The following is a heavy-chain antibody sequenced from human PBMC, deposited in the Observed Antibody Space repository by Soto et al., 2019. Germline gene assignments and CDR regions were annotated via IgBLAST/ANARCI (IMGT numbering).Heavy chain of an antibody. D-gene: IGHD3-3*01. CDR1: GGSISSYY. CDR3: ATRAADYDFWSGYYSYYYYMDV. CDR2: IYYSGST. Sequence: QVQLQESGPGLVKPSETLSLTCTVSGGSISSYYWSWIRQPPGKGLEWIGYIYYSGSTNYNPSLKSRVTISVDTSTNQFSLRLSSVTAADTAVYYCATRAADYDFWSGYYSYYYYMDVWGKGTTVTVSS. V-gene: IGHV4-59*08. J-gene: IGHJ6*03.